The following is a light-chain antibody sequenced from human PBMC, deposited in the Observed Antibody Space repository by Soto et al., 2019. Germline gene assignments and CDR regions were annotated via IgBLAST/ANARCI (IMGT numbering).Light chain of an antibody. V-gene: IGLV1-44*01. CDR1: SSNIGSNS. CDR2: SHN. CDR3: AVWDDNLNGVV. Sequence: QSVLTQPPSASGTPGQRVTIACSGSSSNIGSNSVNWYQQLPGTAPKLLIYSHNQRPSGVPDRFSGSKSGTSASLAISGLQAEYEADYYCAVWDDNLNGVVFAGGTKLTVL. J-gene: IGLJ3*02.